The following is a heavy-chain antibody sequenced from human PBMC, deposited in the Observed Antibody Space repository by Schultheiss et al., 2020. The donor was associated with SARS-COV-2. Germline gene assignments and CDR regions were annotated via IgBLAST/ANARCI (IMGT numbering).Heavy chain of an antibody. CDR1: GFSFSDHY. Sequence: GGSLRLSCAASGFSFSDHYMTWIRQAPGKGLEWVSGISWNSGSIGYADSVKGRFTISRDTSKNTLNLQMNSLRAEDTAVYYCASLGGDYGDYIYYYYGMDVWGQGTTVTVSS. J-gene: IGHJ6*02. V-gene: IGHV3-11*04. CDR3: ASLGGDYGDYIYYYYGMDV. CDR2: ISWNSGSI. D-gene: IGHD4-17*01.